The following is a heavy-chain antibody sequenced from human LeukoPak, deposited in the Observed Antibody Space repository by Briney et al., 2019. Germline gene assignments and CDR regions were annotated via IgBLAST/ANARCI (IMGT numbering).Heavy chain of an antibody. D-gene: IGHD6-19*01. CDR3: ARGGSGWSFYS. CDR1: GYTFTSYW. CDR2: IYPSDSDT. V-gene: IGHV5-51*01. Sequence: GESLKISCKASGYTFTSYWIGWVRQMPGKGPEWMGLIYPSDSDTRYSPSFQGQVTISADKSISTAYLQWSSLKASDTVMYYCARGGSGWSFYSWGQGTLVTVSS. J-gene: IGHJ5*01.